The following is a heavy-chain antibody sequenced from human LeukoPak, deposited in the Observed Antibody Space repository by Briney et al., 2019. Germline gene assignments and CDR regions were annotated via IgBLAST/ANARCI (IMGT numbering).Heavy chain of an antibody. CDR3: ARGRLQLWSFPLPYNHYAIDV. J-gene: IGHJ6*02. Sequence: SETLSLTCAVYGESFSGYFWTWIRQPPGKGLEWIGESNHFGSTDYSPSLKSRVTISVDTSKKQFSLNVRSVTDADTAVYFCARGRLQLWSFPLPYNHYAIDVWGQGTTVTVSS. CDR1: GESFSGYF. V-gene: IGHV4-34*01. D-gene: IGHD5-18*01. CDR2: SNHFGST.